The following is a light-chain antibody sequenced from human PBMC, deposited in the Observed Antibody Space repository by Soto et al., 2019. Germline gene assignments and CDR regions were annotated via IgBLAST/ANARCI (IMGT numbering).Light chain of an antibody. CDR2: GAS. J-gene: IGKJ2*01. V-gene: IGKV3-20*01. CDR3: QQYGSSPPYT. CDR1: QSVSSSY. Sequence: EIVLKQSPGTLPLSPGERATLSCRASQSVSSSYLAWYQQKPRQAPRLLIYGASNRATGIPDRFSGSGSGTDFTLTISRLEPEDFAVYYCQQYGSSPPYTFGQGTKLEIK.